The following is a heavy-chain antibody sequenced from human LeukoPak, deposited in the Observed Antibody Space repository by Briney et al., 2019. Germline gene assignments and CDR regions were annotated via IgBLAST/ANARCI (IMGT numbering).Heavy chain of an antibody. Sequence: SETLSLTCAVYVGSFSGYYWSWIRQPPGKGLEWIGEINHSGSTNYNPSLKSRVTISVDTSKNQFSLKLSSVTAADTAVYYCARAGTGDCSSTSCTVDYWGQGTLFTVSS. CDR1: VGSFSGYY. D-gene: IGHD2-2*01. CDR2: INHSGST. V-gene: IGHV4-34*01. CDR3: ARAGTGDCSSTSCTVDY. J-gene: IGHJ4*02.